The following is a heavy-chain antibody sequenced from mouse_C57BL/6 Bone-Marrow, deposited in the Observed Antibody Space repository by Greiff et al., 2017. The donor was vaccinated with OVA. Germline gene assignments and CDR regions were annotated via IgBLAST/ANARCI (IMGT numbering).Heavy chain of an antibody. D-gene: IGHD2-1*01. CDR2: IYPRSGNT. CDR3: APLYGNYPYYFDY. V-gene: IGHV1-81*01. J-gene: IGHJ2*01. Sequence: QVQLQQSGAELARPGASVKLSCKASGYTFTSYGISWVKQRPGQGLEWIGEIYPRSGNTYYNEKFKGKATLTADKSSSTAYMELRSLTSEDSAVYFCAPLYGNYPYYFDYWGQGTTLTVSS. CDR1: GYTFTSYG.